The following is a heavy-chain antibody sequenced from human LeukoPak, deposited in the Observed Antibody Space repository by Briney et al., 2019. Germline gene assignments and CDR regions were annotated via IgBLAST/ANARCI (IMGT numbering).Heavy chain of an antibody. CDR3: TREGALDYYDSSGYYY. Sequence: GGSLRLSSTASGFTFGDYAMSWFRQAPGKGLEWVGFIRSKAYGGTTEYAASVKGRFTISRDDSKSIAYLQMNSLKTEDTAVYYCTREGALDYYDSSGYYYWGRGTLVTVSS. CDR1: GFTFGDYA. D-gene: IGHD3-22*01. CDR2: IRSKAYGGTT. V-gene: IGHV3-49*03. J-gene: IGHJ4*02.